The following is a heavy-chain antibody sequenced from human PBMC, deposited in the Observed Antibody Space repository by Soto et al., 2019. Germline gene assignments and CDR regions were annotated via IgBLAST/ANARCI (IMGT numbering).Heavy chain of an antibody. CDR1: GGSISSYY. Sequence: PSETLSLTCTVSGGSISSYYWSWIRQPPGKGLEWIGYIYYSGSTNYNPSLKSRVTISVDTSKNQFSLKLSSVTAADTAVYYCARRSVTYYYGSGSRPGYYYYYGMDVWGQGTTVTVSS. CDR3: ARRSVTYYYGSGSRPGYYYYYGMDV. D-gene: IGHD3-10*01. CDR2: IYYSGST. V-gene: IGHV4-59*08. J-gene: IGHJ6*02.